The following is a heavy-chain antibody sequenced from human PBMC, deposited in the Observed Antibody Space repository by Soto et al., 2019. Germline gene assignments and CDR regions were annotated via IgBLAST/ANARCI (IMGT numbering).Heavy chain of an antibody. V-gene: IGHV3-23*01. CDR2: ISGNGGST. CDR3: ANPHTRRDQLLVSPGY. D-gene: IGHD2-2*01. CDR1: GFTFSSYA. Sequence: GGSLRLSCAASGFTFSSYAMSWVRQAPGKGLEWVSAISGNGGSTYYADSVKGRFTISRDNSKNTLYLQMNSLRAEDTAVYYCANPHTRRDQLLVSPGYWGQGTLVTVSS. J-gene: IGHJ4*02.